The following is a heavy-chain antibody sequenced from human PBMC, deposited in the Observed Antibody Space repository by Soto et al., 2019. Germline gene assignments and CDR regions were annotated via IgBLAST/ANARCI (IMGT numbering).Heavy chain of an antibody. Sequence: SVKVSCKAPGGTFSSYAISWVRQAPGQGLEWMGEIIPIFGTANHAQKFQGRVTITADESTSTAYMELSSLRSEDTAVYYCARDRGPSSGYYPYWFDPWGQGTLVTVSS. V-gene: IGHV1-69*13. CDR1: GGTFSSYA. CDR3: ARDRGPSSGYYPYWFDP. D-gene: IGHD3-22*01. J-gene: IGHJ5*02. CDR2: IIPIFGTA.